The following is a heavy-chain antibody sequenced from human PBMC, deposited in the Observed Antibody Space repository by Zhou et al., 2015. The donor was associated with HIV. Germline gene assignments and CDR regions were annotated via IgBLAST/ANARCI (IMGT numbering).Heavy chain of an antibody. D-gene: IGHD3-22*01. CDR2: IIPIFGTA. J-gene: IGHJ4*02. Sequence: QVQLVQSGAEVKKPGSSVKVSCKASGGTFSSYAISWVRQAPGQGLEWMGGIIPIFGTANYAQKFQGRVTITADESTSTAYMELSSLRSEDTAVYYCASPGGDNYYDSSDIFDYWGQGTLGHRLL. CDR3: ASPGGDNYYDSSDIFDY. CDR1: GGTFSSYA. V-gene: IGHV1-69*12.